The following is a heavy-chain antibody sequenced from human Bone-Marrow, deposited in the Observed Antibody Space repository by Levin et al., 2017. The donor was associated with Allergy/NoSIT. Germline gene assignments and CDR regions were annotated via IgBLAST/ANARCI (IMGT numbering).Heavy chain of an antibody. V-gene: IGHV1-69*06. CDR1: GGTFSSDV. CDR2: IINVYGTV. Sequence: EASVKVSCKASGGTFSSDVISWVRQAPGQGLEWMGGIINVYGTVKYAQKFQGRVRITADKAATTVYMELNRLTSEDTAVYYCARQAPLGYNFGWGWFDTWGQGTQIAVSS. CDR3: ARQAPLGYNFGWGWFDT. D-gene: IGHD5-18*01. J-gene: IGHJ5*02.